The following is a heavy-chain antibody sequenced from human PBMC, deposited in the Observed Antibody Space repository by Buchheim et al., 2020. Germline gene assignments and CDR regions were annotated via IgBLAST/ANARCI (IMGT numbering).Heavy chain of an antibody. D-gene: IGHD2/OR15-2a*01. J-gene: IGHJ4*02. V-gene: IGHV3-30*18. CDR1: GFTFSSYG. CDR2: ISYDGSNK. Sequence: QVQLVESGGGVVQPGRSLRLSCAASGFTFSSYGMHWVRQAPGKGLEWVAVISYDGSNKYYADSVKGRFTISRDNSKNTLYLQMNSLRAEDTAVYYCAKDLYPWYFDYWGQGTL. CDR3: AKDLYPWYFDY.